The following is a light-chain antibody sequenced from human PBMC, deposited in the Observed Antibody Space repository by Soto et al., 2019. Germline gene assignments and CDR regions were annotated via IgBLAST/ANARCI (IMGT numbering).Light chain of an antibody. V-gene: IGKV1-5*03. J-gene: IGKJ4*01. CDR1: QSISSF. CDR2: KAS. Sequence: GDRVTITCRPSQSISSFLPWYQQKPGKAPNLLIYKASSLESGVPSRFSGSRSWTEVILTTSSLQPADFATSYCQQLNGYIEFTFGGGTKVDIK. CDR3: QQLNGYIEFT.